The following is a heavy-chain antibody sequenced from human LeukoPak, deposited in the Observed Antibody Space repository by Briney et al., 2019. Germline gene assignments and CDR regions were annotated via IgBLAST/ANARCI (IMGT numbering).Heavy chain of an antibody. D-gene: IGHD3-22*01. V-gene: IGHV3-30*02. Sequence: GGSLRLSCAASGFTFSSYWMSWVRQAPGKGLEWVAFIRYDGSNKYYADSVKGRFTISRDNSKNTLYLQMNSLRAEDTAVYYCAKDLGVVITTDYFDYWDQGTLVTVSS. CDR1: GFTFSSYW. CDR3: AKDLGVVITTDYFDY. J-gene: IGHJ4*02. CDR2: IRYDGSNK.